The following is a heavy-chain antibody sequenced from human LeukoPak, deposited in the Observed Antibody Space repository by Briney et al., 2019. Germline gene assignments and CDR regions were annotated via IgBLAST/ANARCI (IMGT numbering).Heavy chain of an antibody. Sequence: ASVKVSCKASGYTFTSYGISWVRQAPGQGLEWMGWISAYNGYTNYAQKLQGRVTMPTDTSTSTAYMELRSLRSDDTAVYYCARVAARLDFYYYYYMDVWGKGTTVTVSS. J-gene: IGHJ6*03. CDR3: ARVAARLDFYYYYYMDV. V-gene: IGHV1-18*01. CDR2: ISAYNGYT. CDR1: GYTFTSYG. D-gene: IGHD6-6*01.